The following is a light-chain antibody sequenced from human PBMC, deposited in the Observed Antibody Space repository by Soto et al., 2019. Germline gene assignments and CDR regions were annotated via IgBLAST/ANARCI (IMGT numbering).Light chain of an antibody. Sequence: QSVLTQPASVSGSPGQSITISCTGTSSDVGGYDYVSWYQLHPGKAPKLMVFEVSNRPSGVSYRFSGSKSGNTAPLTISGLQAEDEADYYCSSYTSSSTYVFGTGTKVTVL. CDR1: SSDVGGYDY. J-gene: IGLJ1*01. CDR3: SSYTSSSTYV. CDR2: EVS. V-gene: IGLV2-14*01.